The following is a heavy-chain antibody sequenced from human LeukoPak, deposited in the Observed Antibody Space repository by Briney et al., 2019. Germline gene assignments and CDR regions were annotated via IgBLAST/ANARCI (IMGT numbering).Heavy chain of an antibody. V-gene: IGHV4-4*07. CDR2: ISTSGST. D-gene: IGHD1-14*01. J-gene: IGHJ4*02. Sequence: SETLSLTCTVSGGSISSYYWSWIRQPAGKGLEWIGRISTSGSTNYNPSLKGRVTMSVDTSNNQFSLKLSSVTAADTAVYYCAKELRTWYFDPWGPGALVTVSS. CDR3: AKELRTWYFDP. CDR1: GGSISSYY.